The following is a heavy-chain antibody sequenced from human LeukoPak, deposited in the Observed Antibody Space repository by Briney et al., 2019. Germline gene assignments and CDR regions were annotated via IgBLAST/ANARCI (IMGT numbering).Heavy chain of an antibody. J-gene: IGHJ6*02. CDR2: INHSGSP. CDR1: GGSFSGYY. Sequence: SETLSLTCAVYGGSFSGYYWSWIRHPPGKGLQWIGEINHSGSPNYNPPLKSRATISVHPSKNQFSLKLSFVTAADTAVYYCATFSSGWGYYYGMDVWGQGTTVTVSS. D-gene: IGHD6-19*01. V-gene: IGHV4-34*01. CDR3: ATFSSGWGYYYGMDV.